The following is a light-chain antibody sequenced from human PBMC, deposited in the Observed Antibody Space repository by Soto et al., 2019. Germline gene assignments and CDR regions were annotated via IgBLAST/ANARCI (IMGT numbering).Light chain of an antibody. V-gene: IGLV3-21*02. CDR1: NIGNKS. CDR2: DDS. Sequence: SYELTQPPSVSVAPGHKARITRWGNNIGNKSVHWYQQKPGQAPVLVVYDDSDRPSGIHERFSGSNSGNTATLTISRVEAGDEADYYCQVWDSSSDHPVFGTGTKVTVL. J-gene: IGLJ1*01. CDR3: QVWDSSSDHPV.